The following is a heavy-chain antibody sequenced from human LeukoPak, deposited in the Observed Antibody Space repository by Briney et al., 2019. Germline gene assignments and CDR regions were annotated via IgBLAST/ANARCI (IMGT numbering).Heavy chain of an antibody. Sequence: GGSLRLSCAASGFTFSNAWMSWVRQALGKGLEWVGRIKSKTDGGTTDYAAPVKGRFTISRDDSKNTLYLQMNSLKTEDTAVYYCTTDKDHELLLWFGESSDGYWGQGTLVTVSS. CDR3: TTDKDHELLLWFGESSDGY. CDR2: IKSKTDGGTT. J-gene: IGHJ4*02. D-gene: IGHD3-10*01. CDR1: GFTFSNAW. V-gene: IGHV3-15*01.